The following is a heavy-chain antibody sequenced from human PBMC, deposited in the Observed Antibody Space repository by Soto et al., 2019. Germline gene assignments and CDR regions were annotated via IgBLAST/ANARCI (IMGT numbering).Heavy chain of an antibody. CDR3: ARDGPGYSSSWYLGPGGY. V-gene: IGHV1-69*01. CDR1: GGTFSSYA. D-gene: IGHD6-13*01. J-gene: IGHJ4*02. Sequence: QVQLVQSGAEVKKPGSSVKVSCKASGGTFSSYAISWVRQAPGQGLEWMGGIIPIFGTANYAQKFQGRFTITADESTSTAYMALSSLRSEDTAVYYCARDGPGYSSSWYLGPGGYWCQGTLVTVSS. CDR2: IIPIFGTA.